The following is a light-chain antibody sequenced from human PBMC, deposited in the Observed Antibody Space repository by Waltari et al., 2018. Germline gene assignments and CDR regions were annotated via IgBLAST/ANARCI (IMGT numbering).Light chain of an antibody. CDR1: RSNIGAGYD. V-gene: IGLV1-40*01. Sequence: QSVLTHPPPVSGAPGPRVTISCTGRRSNIGAGYDVNWYPQLPGEAPKLLIYGNTNRPSGVPDRVSGSKSGTSASLAITGLQAEDEADYYCQSYDSSLGGSVFGGGTKLTVL. CDR3: QSYDSSLGGSV. J-gene: IGLJ2*01. CDR2: GNT.